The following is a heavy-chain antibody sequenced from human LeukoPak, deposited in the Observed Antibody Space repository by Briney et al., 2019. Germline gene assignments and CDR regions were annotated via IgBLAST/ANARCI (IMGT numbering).Heavy chain of an antibody. D-gene: IGHD2-21*01. V-gene: IGHV3-30*18. Sequence: GRSLRLSCAASGFTFSSYGMHWVRQAPGKGLEWVAVISYDGSNKYYAESVKGRFTISRDNSKNTLYLQMNSLRAEDTAVYYCAKDDSPLLWTGYFDYWGQGTLVTVSS. CDR2: ISYDGSNK. CDR1: GFTFSSYG. J-gene: IGHJ4*02. CDR3: AKDDSPLLWTGYFDY.